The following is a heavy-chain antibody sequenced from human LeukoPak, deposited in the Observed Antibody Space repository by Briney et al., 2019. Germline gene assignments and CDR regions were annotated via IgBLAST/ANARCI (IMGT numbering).Heavy chain of an antibody. D-gene: IGHD2-2*01. CDR1: GGSISSYY. J-gene: IGHJ4*02. CDR2: IYYSGST. CDR3: ARLSGYCSSTSCYGWLDY. Sequence: SETLSLTCTVSGGSISSYYWSWIRQPPGKGLEWIGYIYYSGSTNYNPSLKSRVTISVDTSKNQFSLKLSSVTAADTAVYYCARLSGYCSSTSCYGWLDYWGQGTLVTDSS. V-gene: IGHV4-59*08.